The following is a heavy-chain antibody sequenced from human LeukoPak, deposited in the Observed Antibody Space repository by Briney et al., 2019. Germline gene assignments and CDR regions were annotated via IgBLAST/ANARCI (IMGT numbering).Heavy chain of an antibody. CDR2: ISDYNGNT. J-gene: IGHJ6*03. CDR3: ARIIVVVTAMPSDTYGYYYYMDV. Sequence: GASVTVSCKASGYTFTSYFISWVRQAPGQGLEWMGWISDYNGNTNYAQKFQGRVTMTTDTSTSTAYMELRSLRSDDTAVYYCARIIVVVTAMPSDTYGYYYYMDVWGKGTTVTVSS. V-gene: IGHV1-18*01. D-gene: IGHD2-21*02. CDR1: GYTFTSYF.